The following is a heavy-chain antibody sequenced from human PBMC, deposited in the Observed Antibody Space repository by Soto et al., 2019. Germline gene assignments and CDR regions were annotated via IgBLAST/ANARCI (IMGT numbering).Heavy chain of an antibody. D-gene: IGHD2-2*01. J-gene: IGHJ4*02. CDR3: ARLDCVSPRCHFDY. CDR1: GDSVSSDSYY. V-gene: IGHV4-61*01. Sequence: QVQLKESGPGLVKPSETLSLTCTVSGDSVSSDSYYWSWIRQPPGRDLEWIGYMYYSGSTNSNPSLTRRVTMSVDTSKSQFSLNLGSVTAADSAMYYCARLDCVSPRCHFDYWGQGVLVTVSS. CDR2: MYYSGST.